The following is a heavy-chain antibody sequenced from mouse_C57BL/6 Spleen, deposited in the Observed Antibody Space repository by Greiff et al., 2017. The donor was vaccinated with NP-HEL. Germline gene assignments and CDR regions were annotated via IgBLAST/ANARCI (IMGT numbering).Heavy chain of an antibody. Sequence: VKLMESGPGLVQPSQSLSITCTVSGFSLTSYGVHWVRQPPGKGLEWLGVIWSGGSTDYNAAFISRLSISKDNSKCQVFFKMNSLQADDTAIYYCAKNYYYGSSYDWYFDVWGTGTTVTVSS. V-gene: IGHV2-4*01. J-gene: IGHJ1*03. CDR2: IWSGGST. D-gene: IGHD1-1*01. CDR3: AKNYYYGSSYDWYFDV. CDR1: GFSLTSYG.